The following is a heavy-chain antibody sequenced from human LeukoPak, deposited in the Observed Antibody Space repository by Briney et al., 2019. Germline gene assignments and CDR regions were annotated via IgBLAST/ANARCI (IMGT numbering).Heavy chain of an antibody. CDR3: ARVGPWVNPDYYYYYMDV. V-gene: IGHV3-7*01. CDR1: GFTFTNHW. CDR2: IKQDGSEK. J-gene: IGHJ6*03. Sequence: GGSLRLSCVTSGFTFTNHWMSWVRQAPGKGLEWVANIKQDGSEKNYVDSVKGRFTISRDNAKNSVDLQMNSLRAEDTAVYYCARVGPWVNPDYYYYYMDVWGKGTTVTVSS. D-gene: IGHD1-14*01.